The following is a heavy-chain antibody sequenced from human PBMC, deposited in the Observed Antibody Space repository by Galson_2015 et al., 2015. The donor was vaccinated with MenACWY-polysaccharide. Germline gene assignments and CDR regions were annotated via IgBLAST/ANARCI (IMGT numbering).Heavy chain of an antibody. CDR2: IHPNSGGT. CDR1: GYTFLNYY. V-gene: IGHV1-2*06. Sequence: SVKVSCKASGYTFLNYYIYWVRQAPGQGLEWMGRIHPNSGGTKYAQKFQGGVTMTRDTSISTAYMELSSLKSDDTAVYYCARNRGYDSELDYWGQGTLVTVSS. D-gene: IGHD5-12*01. CDR3: ARNRGYDSELDY. J-gene: IGHJ4*02.